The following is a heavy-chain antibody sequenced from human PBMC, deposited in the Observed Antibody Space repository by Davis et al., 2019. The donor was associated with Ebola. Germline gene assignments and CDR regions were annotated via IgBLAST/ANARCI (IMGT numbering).Heavy chain of an antibody. V-gene: IGHV3-7*03. D-gene: IGHD3/OR15-3a*01. CDR1: GFTFSDYY. J-gene: IGHJ6*02. CDR3: ASGDGRGRSYDMDV. CDR2: MKQDGSEK. Sequence: GESLNISCAASGFTFSDYYMSWVRQAPGKGPEWVAIMKQDGSEKYYVDSVRGRFTISRDNAENSLFLQMSSLRAEDTAVYYCASGDGRGRSYDMDVWGQGTTVTVSS.